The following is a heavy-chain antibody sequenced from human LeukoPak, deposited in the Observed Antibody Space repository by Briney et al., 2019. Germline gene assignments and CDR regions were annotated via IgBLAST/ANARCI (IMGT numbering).Heavy chain of an antibody. Sequence: GVSLRLSCAASGFTFSSYAMHWVRQAPGKGLEWVAVISYDGSNKYYADSVKGRFTISRDNSKNTLYLQMNSLRAEDTAVYYCARGLCSSTSCYDYYYYYGMDVWGQGTTVTVSS. J-gene: IGHJ6*02. CDR1: GFTFSSYA. D-gene: IGHD2-2*01. V-gene: IGHV3-30-3*01. CDR3: ARGLCSSTSCYDYYYYYGMDV. CDR2: ISYDGSNK.